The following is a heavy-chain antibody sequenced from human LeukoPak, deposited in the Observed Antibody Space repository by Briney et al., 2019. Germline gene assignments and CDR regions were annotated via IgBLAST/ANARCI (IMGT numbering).Heavy chain of an antibody. CDR2: ISSSSSYI. D-gene: IGHD6-19*01. CDR1: GFTFSSYS. J-gene: IGHJ4*02. CDR3: ARDPVPGIAVAGSPYYFDY. V-gene: IGHV3-21*01. Sequence: PGGSLRLSCAASGFTFSSYSMNWVRQAPGKGLEWVSSISSSSSYIYYADSVKGRFTISRDNAKNSLYLQMNSLRAEDTAVYYCARDPVPGIAVAGSPYYFDYWGQGTLVTVSS.